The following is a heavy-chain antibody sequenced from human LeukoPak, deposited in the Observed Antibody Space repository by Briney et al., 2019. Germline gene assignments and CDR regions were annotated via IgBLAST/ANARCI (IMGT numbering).Heavy chain of an antibody. V-gene: IGHV3-23*01. Sequence: GGSLRLSCAASGFTFSSYAMSWARQAPGKGLEWVSAISGSGGSTYYADSVKGRFTISRDNSKNTLYLQMNSLRAEDTAVYYCAKVALDIVVVPAAIQIYFDYWGQGTLVTVSS. D-gene: IGHD2-2*02. CDR1: GFTFSSYA. J-gene: IGHJ4*02. CDR2: ISGSGGST. CDR3: AKVALDIVVVPAAIQIYFDY.